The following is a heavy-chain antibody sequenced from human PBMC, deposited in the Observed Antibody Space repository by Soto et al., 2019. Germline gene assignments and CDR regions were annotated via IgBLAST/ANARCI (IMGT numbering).Heavy chain of an antibody. J-gene: IGHJ6*03. CDR1: GFTFDDDA. V-gene: IGHV3-9*01. CDR2: ISWNSGSI. CDR3: AKDRMSYYDILTGYSGYMDV. D-gene: IGHD3-9*01. Sequence: GGSLRLSCAASGFTFDDDAMHWVRQAQGKGLEWVSGISWNSGSIGYADSVKGRFTISRDNAKNSLYLQMNSLRAEDTALYYCAKDRMSYYDILTGYSGYMDVWGKGTTVTVSS.